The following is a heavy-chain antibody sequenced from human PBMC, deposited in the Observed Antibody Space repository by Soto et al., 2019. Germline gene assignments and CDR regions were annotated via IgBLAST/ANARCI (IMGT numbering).Heavy chain of an antibody. CDR1: GGSFSGYY. D-gene: IGHD3-10*01. Sequence: QVQLQQWGAGLLKPSETLSLTCAVYGGSFSGYYWSWIRQPPGKGLEWIGEINHSGSTNYNPSLKSRVTISVDTSKNQFSLKLSSVTAADTAVYYCARQRELPTPIANWFDPWGQGTLVTVSS. J-gene: IGHJ5*02. V-gene: IGHV4-34*01. CDR2: INHSGST. CDR3: ARQRELPTPIANWFDP.